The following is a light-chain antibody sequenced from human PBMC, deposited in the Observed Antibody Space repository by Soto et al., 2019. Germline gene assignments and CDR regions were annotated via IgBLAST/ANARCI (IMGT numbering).Light chain of an antibody. CDR3: SSYTSTSTDV. J-gene: IGLJ1*01. CDR2: EVT. Sequence: QSALTQPASVSGSPGQSITISCTGTSSDVGGYNYVSWYQHHPDKAPKLIIYEVTNRPSGVSIRFSGSKSGNTASLTISGLQAEDEADYFCSSYTSTSTDVFGTGTKVTVL. V-gene: IGLV2-14*01. CDR1: SSDVGGYNY.